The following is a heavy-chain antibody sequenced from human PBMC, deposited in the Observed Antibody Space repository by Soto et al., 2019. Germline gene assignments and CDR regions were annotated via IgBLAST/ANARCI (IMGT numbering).Heavy chain of an antibody. Sequence: PGGSLRLSCAASGFTFSSYSMNWVRQAPGKGLEWVSSISSSSSYIYYADSVKGRFTISRDNAKNSLYLQMNSLRAEDTAVYYCARDWRGCGCQYYWGQGTLVTVSS. CDR1: GFTFSSYS. CDR2: ISSSSSYI. J-gene: IGHJ4*02. CDR3: ARDWRGCGCQYY. D-gene: IGHD6-19*01. V-gene: IGHV3-21*01.